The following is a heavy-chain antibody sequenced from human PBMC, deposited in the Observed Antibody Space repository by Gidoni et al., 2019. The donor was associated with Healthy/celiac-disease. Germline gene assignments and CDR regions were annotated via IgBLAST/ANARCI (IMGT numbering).Heavy chain of an antibody. Sequence: EVQLVESGGGLVQPGRSLRLSCAASGFTFDDYAMHWVRQAPGKCLEWVSGISWNSGSIGYADSVKGRFTISRDNAKNSLYLQMNSLRAEDTALYYCAKDNEGDIAGGFDYWGQGTLVTVSS. CDR2: ISWNSGSI. D-gene: IGHD5-12*01. J-gene: IGHJ4*02. CDR1: GFTFDDYA. CDR3: AKDNEGDIAGGFDY. V-gene: IGHV3-9*01.